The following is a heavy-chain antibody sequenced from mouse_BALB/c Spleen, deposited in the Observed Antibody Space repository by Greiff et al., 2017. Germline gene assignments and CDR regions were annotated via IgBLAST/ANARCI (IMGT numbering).Heavy chain of an antibody. CDR2: IRNKANGYTT. CDR3: ARRGEGYGNLYAMDY. J-gene: IGHJ4*01. Sequence: EVKVVESGGGLVQPGGSLRLSCATSGFTFTDYYMSWVRQPPGKALEWLGFIRNKANGYTTEYSASVKGRFTISRDNSQSILYLQMNTLRAEDSATYYCARRGEGYGNLYAMDYWGQGTSVTVSS. D-gene: IGHD2-10*02. CDR1: GFTFTDYY. V-gene: IGHV7-3*02.